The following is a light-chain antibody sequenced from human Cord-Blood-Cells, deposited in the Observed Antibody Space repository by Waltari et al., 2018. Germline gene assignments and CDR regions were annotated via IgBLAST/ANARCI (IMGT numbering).Light chain of an antibody. Sequence: QSALTQPASVSGSPGQSITISCTGTSSDVGGYNYVSWYQQHPGKAPKLMIYDVRKRPPGVSNRFSGSKSGNPASLTISGLQAEDEADYYCSSYTSSSTWVFGGGTKLTVL. CDR2: DVR. V-gene: IGLV2-14*01. CDR3: SSYTSSSTWV. CDR1: SSDVGGYNY. J-gene: IGLJ3*02.